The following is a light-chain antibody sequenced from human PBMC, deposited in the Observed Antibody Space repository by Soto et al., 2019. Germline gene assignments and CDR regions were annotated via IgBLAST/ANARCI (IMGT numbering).Light chain of an antibody. Sequence: DIQMTQSPSTLSASVGDRVTITCRASQSISSWLAWYQQKPGKAPKLLIYDASSLESGVPSRFSGSGSGTEFTLTISSLQPDEFATYYCQQYNSYSMYTFGQGPSWRSN. CDR3: QQYNSYSMYT. J-gene: IGKJ2*01. CDR2: DAS. V-gene: IGKV1-5*01. CDR1: QSISSW.